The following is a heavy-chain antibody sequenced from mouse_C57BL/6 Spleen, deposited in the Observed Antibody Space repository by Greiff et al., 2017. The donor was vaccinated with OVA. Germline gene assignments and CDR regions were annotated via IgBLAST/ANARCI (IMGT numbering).Heavy chain of an antibody. CDR2: INPYNGGT. Sequence: EVQLQQSGPVLVKPGASVKMSCKASGYTFTDYYMNWVKQSHGKSLEWIGVINPYNGGTSYNQKFKGKATLTVDKSSSTAYMELNSLTSEDSAVYYCARRIPGYAMDYWGRGTSVTVSS. V-gene: IGHV1-19*01. CDR3: ARRIPGYAMDY. CDR1: GYTFTDYY. J-gene: IGHJ4*01.